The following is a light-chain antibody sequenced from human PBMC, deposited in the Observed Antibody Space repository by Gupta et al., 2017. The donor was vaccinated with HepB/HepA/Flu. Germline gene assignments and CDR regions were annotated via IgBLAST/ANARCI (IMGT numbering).Light chain of an antibody. CDR1: SPNIGAGYD. V-gene: IGLV1-40*01. Sequence: QSVLTQPPSVSGAPGQRATISCNGSSPNIGAGYDVHWYQQLPGTAPKLLIYGNSNRPSGVPDRFSGSKSGTSASLAITGLQAEDEADYYCQSYDSSLSGWVFGGGTKLTVL. CDR2: GNS. J-gene: IGLJ3*02. CDR3: QSYDSSLSGWV.